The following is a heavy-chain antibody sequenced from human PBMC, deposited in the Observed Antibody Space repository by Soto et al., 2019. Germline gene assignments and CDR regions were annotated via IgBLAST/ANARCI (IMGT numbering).Heavy chain of an antibody. V-gene: IGHV3-30*18. Sequence: SLRLSCAASGFTFSSYGMHWVRQAPGKGLEWVAVISYDGSNKYYADSVKGRFTISRDNSKNTLYLQMNSLRAEDTAVYYCAKGEWRLGFDYWGQGTLVTVSS. CDR2: ISYDGSNK. J-gene: IGHJ4*02. D-gene: IGHD6-25*01. CDR1: GFTFSSYG. CDR3: AKGEWRLGFDY.